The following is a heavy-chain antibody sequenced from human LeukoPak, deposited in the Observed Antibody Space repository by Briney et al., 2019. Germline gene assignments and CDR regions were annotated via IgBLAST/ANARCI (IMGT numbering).Heavy chain of an antibody. CDR2: MSHSGST. D-gene: IGHD3-22*01. CDR1: GYSLSSGYH. CDR3: ARHHLYDSSGDGRYYFDY. Sequence: SETLSLTCGDSGYSLSSGYHWGWIRQPTGKGLEWIGSMSHSGSTYYNPSLKSRVTISVDTSKNQFSVKLSSVTAADTAAYYCARHHLYDSSGDGRYYFDYWGQGTLVTVSS. V-gene: IGHV4-38-2*01. J-gene: IGHJ4*02.